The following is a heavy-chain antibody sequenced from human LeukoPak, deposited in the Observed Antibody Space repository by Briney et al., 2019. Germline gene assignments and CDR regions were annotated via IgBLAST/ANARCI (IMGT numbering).Heavy chain of an antibody. Sequence: GGSLRLSCAVSGFTFDDYAMHWVRQAPGKGLEWVSLISGDGGSTYYADSVKGRFTISRDNSKNSLYLQMNSLRTEDTALYYCARVGITSSAQFDYWCQGTLVTVSS. J-gene: IGHJ4*02. D-gene: IGHD2-2*01. CDR3: ARVGITSSAQFDY. CDR2: ISGDGGST. CDR1: GFTFDDYA. V-gene: IGHV3-43*02.